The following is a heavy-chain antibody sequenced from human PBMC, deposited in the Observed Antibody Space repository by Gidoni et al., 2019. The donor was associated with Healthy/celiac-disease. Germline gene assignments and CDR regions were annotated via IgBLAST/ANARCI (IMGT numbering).Heavy chain of an antibody. CDR3: ARDDRRQYGDYEHFDY. D-gene: IGHD4-17*01. J-gene: IGHJ4*02. CDR2: ISYDGSNK. CDR1: GFPFSSYA. Sequence: QVQLVESGGGVVQPGRSLRLSCAASGFPFSSYAMHWVRQAPGKGLEWVAVISYDGSNKYYADSVKGRFTISRDNSKNTLYLQMNSLRAEDTAVYYCARDDRRQYGDYEHFDYWGQGTLVTVSS. V-gene: IGHV3-30-3*01.